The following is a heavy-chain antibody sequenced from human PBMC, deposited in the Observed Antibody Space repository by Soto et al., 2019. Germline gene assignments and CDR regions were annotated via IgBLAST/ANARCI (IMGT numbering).Heavy chain of an antibody. Sequence: SVKVSCKASGGTFSSYAISWLRQAPGQGLEWMGGIIPIFGTANYAQKFQGRVTITADESTSTAYMELSSLRSEDTAVYYCARALSLLWFGELWDGMDVWGQGTTVTVSS. CDR2: IIPIFGTA. D-gene: IGHD3-10*01. CDR3: ARALSLLWFGELWDGMDV. J-gene: IGHJ6*02. V-gene: IGHV1-69*13. CDR1: GGTFSSYA.